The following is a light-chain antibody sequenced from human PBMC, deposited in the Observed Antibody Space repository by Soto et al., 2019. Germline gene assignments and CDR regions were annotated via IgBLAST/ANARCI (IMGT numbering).Light chain of an antibody. V-gene: IGKV1-16*01. CDR2: GAS. J-gene: IGKJ1*01. CDR1: HDTSNS. Sequence: DIQMTQSPSSLSASVGDRVTITCRASHDTSNSVAWFQQRPGMAPKSLIYGASSLQSGVSSRFSGSGSGTDFNLTISSLNPEDFATYFCQQGYRIFQTFGQGTKVEVK. CDR3: QQGYRIFQT.